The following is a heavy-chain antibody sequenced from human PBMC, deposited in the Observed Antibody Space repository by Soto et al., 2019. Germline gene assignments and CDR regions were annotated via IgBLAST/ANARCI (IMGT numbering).Heavy chain of an antibody. CDR3: ARLPESPGDYGGGNFDY. CDR2: IYYSGST. J-gene: IGHJ4*02. D-gene: IGHD4-17*01. V-gene: IGHV4-59*08. Sequence: QVQLQESGPGLVKPSETLSLTCTVSGGSISSYYWSWIRQPPGKGLEWIGYIYYSGSTNYNPSLRSRVTRSVDTSKNHCPLKLSSVTAADTAVYYCARLPESPGDYGGGNFDYWGQGTLVTVSS. CDR1: GGSISSYY.